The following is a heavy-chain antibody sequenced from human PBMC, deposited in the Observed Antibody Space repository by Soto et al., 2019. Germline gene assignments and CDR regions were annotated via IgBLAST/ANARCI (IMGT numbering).Heavy chain of an antibody. CDR3: ARGGGYNYYYYGMDV. CDR1: GFTFSSYG. CDR2: IWYDGSNK. J-gene: IGHJ6*02. V-gene: IGHV3-33*01. Sequence: HPGGSLRLSCAASGFTFSSYGMHWVRQAPGKGLEWVAVIWYDGSNKYYADSVKGRFTISRDNSKNTLYLQMNSLRAEDTAVYYCARGGGYNYYYYGMDVWGQGTTVTVSS. D-gene: IGHD5-12*01.